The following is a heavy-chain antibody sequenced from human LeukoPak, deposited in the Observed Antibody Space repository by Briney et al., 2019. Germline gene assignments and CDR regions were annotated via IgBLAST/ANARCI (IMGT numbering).Heavy chain of an antibody. CDR2: INGDGSIT. Sequence: PGGSLRLSCAASGLTFSSYWMHWVRQAPGKGLVWVSRINGDGSITSYADSVKGRFTISRDNAKNTLHLQMNSLRAEDTAVYYCATSPAGPDWFDPWGQGTLVTASS. J-gene: IGHJ5*02. V-gene: IGHV3-74*01. CDR3: ATSPAGPDWFDP. CDR1: GLTFSSYW.